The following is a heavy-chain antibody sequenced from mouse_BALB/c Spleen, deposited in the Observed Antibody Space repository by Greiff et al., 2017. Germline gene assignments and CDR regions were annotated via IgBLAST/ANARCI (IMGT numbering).Heavy chain of an antibody. Sequence: EVMLVESGGGLVQPGGSRKLSCAASGFTFSSFGMHWVRQAPEKGLEWVAYISSGSSTIYYADTVKGRFTISRDNPKNTLFLQMTSLRSEDTAMYYCARSRGGNYVFDYWGQGTTLTVSS. D-gene: IGHD2-1*01. CDR3: ARSRGGNYVFDY. CDR2: ISSGSSTI. V-gene: IGHV5-17*02. J-gene: IGHJ2*01. CDR1: GFTFSSFG.